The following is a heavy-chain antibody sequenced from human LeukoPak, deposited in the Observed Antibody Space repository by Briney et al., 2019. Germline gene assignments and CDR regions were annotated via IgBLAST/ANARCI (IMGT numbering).Heavy chain of an antibody. CDR3: AKVMGVFGVPKGAYYFDY. CDR1: GFTFSSYA. V-gene: IGHV3-23*01. Sequence: PGGSLRLSCAASGFTFSSYAMSWVRQAPGKGLEWVSAISGSGGSTYYADSVKGRFTISRDNSKNTLYLQMNSLRAEDTAVYYRAKVMGVFGVPKGAYYFDYWGQGTLVTVSS. D-gene: IGHD3-3*01. CDR2: ISGSGGST. J-gene: IGHJ4*02.